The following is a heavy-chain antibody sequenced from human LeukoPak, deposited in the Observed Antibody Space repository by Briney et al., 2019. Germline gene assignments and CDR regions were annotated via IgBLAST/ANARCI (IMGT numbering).Heavy chain of an antibody. CDR3: AKDLRITMVRGGSFDY. CDR2: ISGSGGST. J-gene: IGHJ4*02. D-gene: IGHD3-10*01. V-gene: IGHV3-23*01. Sequence: PGGSLRLSCAASGFTFSSYAMSWVRQAPGKGLEWVSAISGSGGSTYYADSVKGRFTISRDNSKNTLYLQMNSLRAEDTAVYYCAKDLRITMVRGGSFDYWGQGTLVTFSS. CDR1: GFTFSSYA.